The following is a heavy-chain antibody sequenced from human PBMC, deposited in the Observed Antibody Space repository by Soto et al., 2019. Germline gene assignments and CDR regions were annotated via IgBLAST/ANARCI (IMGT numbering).Heavy chain of an antibody. CDR2: IIPIFGTA. J-gene: IGHJ3*02. D-gene: IGHD3-22*01. V-gene: IGHV1-69*13. Sequence: GASVKVSCKASGGTFSSYAISWVRQAPGQGLEWMGGIIPIFGTANYAQKFQGRVTITADESTSTAYMELSSLRSEDTAVYYCARTRSWYYDSSGYVNAFDIWGQGTMVTVSS. CDR1: GGTFSSYA. CDR3: ARTRSWYYDSSGYVNAFDI.